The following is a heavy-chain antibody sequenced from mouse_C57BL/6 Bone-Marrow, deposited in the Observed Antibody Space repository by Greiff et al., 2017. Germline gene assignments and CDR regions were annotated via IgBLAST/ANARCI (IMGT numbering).Heavy chain of an antibody. J-gene: IGHJ2*01. V-gene: IGHV1-85*01. CDR2: ISPRDGST. D-gene: IGHD2-3*01. CDR1: GYTFTSYD. Sequence: QVQLKQSGPELVKPGASVQLSCKASGYTFTSYDINWVKQRPGQGLAWIGWISPRDGSTKYNEKFKGKATWTVATSSSTAYMELHSLTSEDSAVYFCARSWGWLLRNYWGQGTTLTVSS. CDR3: ARSWGWLLRNY.